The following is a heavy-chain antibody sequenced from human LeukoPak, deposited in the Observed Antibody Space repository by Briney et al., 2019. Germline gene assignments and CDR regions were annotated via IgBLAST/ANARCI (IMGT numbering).Heavy chain of an antibody. CDR3: AKDRHDYSNSFDY. CDR1: GFTFSTYG. J-gene: IGHJ4*02. D-gene: IGHD4-11*01. V-gene: IGHV3-30*18. CDR2: ISYDGSNK. Sequence: PGASLRLSCAASGFTFSTYGMHWVRQAPGRGLEWVAVISYDGSNKYYADSVKGRFTISRDNSKNTLYLQMNSLRAEDTAVFYCAKDRHDYSNSFDYWGQGTLVTVSS.